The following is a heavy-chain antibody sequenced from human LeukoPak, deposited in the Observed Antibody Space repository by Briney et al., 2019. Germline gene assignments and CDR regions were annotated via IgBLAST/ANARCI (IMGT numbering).Heavy chain of an antibody. CDR1: GYNFISYY. J-gene: IGHJ6*02. V-gene: IGHV1-46*01. Sequence: ASVKVSCKASGYNFISYYMHWVRQAPGQGVEWMGIINPSGGGTSYAQKFQDRVTMTRDTSTSTVYMEMSSLKSEDTAVYYCAREDVVLVDAVRYYYHGMDVWGQGTTVTVSS. D-gene: IGHD2-8*01. CDR3: AREDVVLVDAVRYYYHGMDV. CDR2: INPSGGGT.